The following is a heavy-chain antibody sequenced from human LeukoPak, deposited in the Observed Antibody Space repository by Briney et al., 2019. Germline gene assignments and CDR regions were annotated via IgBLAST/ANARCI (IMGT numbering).Heavy chain of an antibody. J-gene: IGHJ6*03. CDR1: GGSISGYY. Sequence: SETLSLTCTVSGGSISGYYWSWIRQPAGKGLEWIGRIYTSGSTNYNPSLKSRVTMSVDTSKNQFSLKLSSVTAADTAVYCCTGTAAGTGYYYYYMDVWGKGTTVTVSS. V-gene: IGHV4-4*07. D-gene: IGHD6-13*01. CDR3: TGTAAGTGYYYYYMDV. CDR2: IYTSGST.